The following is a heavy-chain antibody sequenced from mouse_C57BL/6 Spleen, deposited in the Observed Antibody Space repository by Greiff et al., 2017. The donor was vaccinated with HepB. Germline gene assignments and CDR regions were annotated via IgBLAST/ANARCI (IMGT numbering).Heavy chain of an antibody. Sequence: VQLQESGAELVKPGASVKMSCKASGYTFTTYPIEWLKQNHGKSLEWIGNFHPYNDDTKYNEKFKGKATLTVDKSSSTVYLGLSRLTSGDSAVYYCERGSEGYAMDYWGQGTSVTVSS. V-gene: IGHV1-47*01. CDR2: FHPYNDDT. J-gene: IGHJ4*01. CDR3: ERGSEGYAMDY. CDR1: GYTFTTYP.